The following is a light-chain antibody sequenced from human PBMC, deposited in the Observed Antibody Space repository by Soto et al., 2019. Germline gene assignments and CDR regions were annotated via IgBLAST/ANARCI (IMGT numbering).Light chain of an antibody. CDR1: RSNIGSNS. J-gene: IGLJ1*01. V-gene: IGLV1-44*01. Sequence: QAVLTQPPSASGTPGQRVTISCSGDRSNIGSNSVNWYQQLPGTAPKLLIYSNNQRPSGVPDRFSGSKSGTSASLAISGLQSEDVADYYCAAWDDSLNGRYVFGTGTKVTVL. CDR3: AAWDDSLNGRYV. CDR2: SNN.